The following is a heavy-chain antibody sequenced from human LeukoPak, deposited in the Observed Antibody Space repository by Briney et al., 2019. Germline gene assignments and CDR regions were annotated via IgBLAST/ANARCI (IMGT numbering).Heavy chain of an antibody. V-gene: IGHV3-23*01. CDR1: GFTFSSYA. CDR2: ISGSGGST. CDR3: AKVMKPYYDFWSGYYPSDY. D-gene: IGHD3-3*01. J-gene: IGHJ4*02. Sequence: GGSPRLSCAASGFTFSSYAMSWVRQAPGKGLEWVSAISGSGGSTYYADSVKGRFTISRDNSKNTLYLQMNSLRAEDTAVYYCAKVMKPYYDFWSGYYPSDYWGQGTLVTVSS.